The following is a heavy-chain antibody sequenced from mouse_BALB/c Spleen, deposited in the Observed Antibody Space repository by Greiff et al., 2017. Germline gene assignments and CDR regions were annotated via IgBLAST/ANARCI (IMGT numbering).Heavy chain of an antibody. Sequence: VQLQQSAAELARPGASVKMSCKASGYTFTSYTMHWVKQRPGQGLEWIGYINPSSGYTEYNQKFKDKTTLTADKSSSTAYMQLSSLTSEDSAVYYCARHRSHYFDYWGQGTTLTVSS. D-gene: IGHD2-14*01. CDR1: GYTFTSYT. V-gene: IGHV1-4*02. J-gene: IGHJ2*01. CDR2: INPSSGYT. CDR3: ARHRSHYFDY.